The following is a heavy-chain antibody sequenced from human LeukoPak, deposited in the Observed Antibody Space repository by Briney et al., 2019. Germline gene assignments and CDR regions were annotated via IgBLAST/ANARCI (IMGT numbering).Heavy chain of an antibody. CDR3: ARVDYYDSSGYFDY. CDR2: ISYDGSNK. D-gene: IGHD3-22*01. CDR1: GFTFSSYA. J-gene: IGHJ4*02. Sequence: PGGSLRLPCAASGFTFSSYAMHWVRQAPGKGLEWVAVISYDGSNKYYADSVKGRFTIYRDNSKNTLYLQMNSLRAEDTAVYYCARVDYYDSSGYFDYWGQGTLVTVSS. V-gene: IGHV3-30-3*01.